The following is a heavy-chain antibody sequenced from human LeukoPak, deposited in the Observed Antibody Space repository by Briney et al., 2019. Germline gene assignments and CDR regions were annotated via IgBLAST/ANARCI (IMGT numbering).Heavy chain of an antibody. CDR2: ISYSGST. CDR3: ARGGYCGGDCYFYY. D-gene: IGHD2-21*02. CDR1: GDFISSSRYY. Sequence: SETLSLTCIVSGDFISSSRYYWGWIRQPPGKGLEWIGSISYSGSTYYNPSLKSRVTISVDTSKNQFSLRLSSVTAADTAVYYCARGGYCGGDCYFYYWGQGTLVTVSS. J-gene: IGHJ4*02. V-gene: IGHV4-39*07.